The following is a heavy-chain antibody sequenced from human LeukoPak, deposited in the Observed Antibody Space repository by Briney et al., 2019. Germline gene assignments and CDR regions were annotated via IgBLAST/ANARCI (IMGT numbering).Heavy chain of an antibody. CDR3: FTGSAYYYDS. V-gene: IGHV3-30*01. J-gene: IGHJ5*01. Sequence: GGSLRLPCAASGFTFSRYAMHWVRQAPGKGLEWVAVTSPDGNSQYYADSVKGRFTISRDNSKNTVFLQMNSLSTEDTAVYSCFTGSAYYYDSWGQGTLVTVSS. CDR1: GFTFSRYA. CDR2: TSPDGNSQ. D-gene: IGHD3-22*01.